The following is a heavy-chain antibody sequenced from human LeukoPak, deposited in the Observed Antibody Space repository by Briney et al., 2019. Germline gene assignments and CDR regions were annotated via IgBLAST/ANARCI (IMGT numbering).Heavy chain of an antibody. CDR2: VHLSGRT. CDR3: AREGGPYRPLDY. CDR1: GGSISTTNW. Sequence: SETLSLTCGVSGGSISTTNWWTWVRQPPGEGLEWIGEVHLSGRTHYNPSLEGRVTMSVDMSENHISLRLTSVTAADTAVYYCAREGGPYRPLDYSGQGTLVTVSS. J-gene: IGHJ4*02. V-gene: IGHV4-4*02.